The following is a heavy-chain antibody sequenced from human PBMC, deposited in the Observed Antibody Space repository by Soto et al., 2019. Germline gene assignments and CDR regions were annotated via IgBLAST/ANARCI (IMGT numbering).Heavy chain of an antibody. D-gene: IGHD2-2*01. J-gene: IGHJ6*02. V-gene: IGHV1-2*02. CDR3: AILPDCSSTSCYRTLDYYYGMDV. CDR2: INPNSGGT. CDR1: GYTFTGYY. Sequence: RASVKVSCKASGYTFTGYYMHWVRQAPGQGLEWMGWINPNSGGTNYAQKFQGRVTMTRDTSISTAYMELSRLRSDDTAVYYCAILPDCSSTSCYRTLDYYYGMDVWGQGTTVTVSS.